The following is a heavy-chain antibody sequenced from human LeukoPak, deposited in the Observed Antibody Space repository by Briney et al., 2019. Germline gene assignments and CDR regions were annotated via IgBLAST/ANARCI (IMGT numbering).Heavy chain of an antibody. CDR3: ARGARFYAYYDH. CDR2: IYNGGTT. CDR1: DGSISGDNYY. J-gene: IGHJ4*02. Sequence: SSQTLSLTCTVSDGSISGDNYYWRWIRQLPGKGLEWIGYIYNGGTTYYNPSLKSRVIISVDTSKNQFSLKLKSVTAADTAMYYCARGARFYAYYDHRGQGTLVTVSS. D-gene: IGHD2/OR15-2a*01. V-gene: IGHV4-31*03.